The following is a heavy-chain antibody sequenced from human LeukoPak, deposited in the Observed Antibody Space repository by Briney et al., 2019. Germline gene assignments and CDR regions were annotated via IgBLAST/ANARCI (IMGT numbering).Heavy chain of an antibody. V-gene: IGHV3-48*02. CDR1: GFXFSSYA. D-gene: IGHD3-22*01. CDR2: IGSGSSAI. Sequence: PGGSLRLSCAASGFXFSSYAMSWVRQAPGKGLKWVSYIGSGSSAIYYADSVKGRFTISRDNAKNSLFLQMNSLRDEDAAVYYCARASRSGYDYWGQGTLVTVSS. CDR3: ARASRSGYDY. J-gene: IGHJ4*02.